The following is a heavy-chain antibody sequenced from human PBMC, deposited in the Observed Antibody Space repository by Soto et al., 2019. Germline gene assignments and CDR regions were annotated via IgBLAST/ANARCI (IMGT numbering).Heavy chain of an antibody. V-gene: IGHV1-69*13. J-gene: IGHJ5*02. CDR3: ARDTVLRFWEWLPRFIWFDP. Sequence: SVKVSCKASGGTFSSYAISWVRQAPGQGLEWMGGIIPIFGTANYAQKFQGRVTITADESTSTAYMELSSLRSEDTAVYYCARDTVLRFWEWLPRFIWFDPWGQGTLVTVSS. D-gene: IGHD3-3*01. CDR1: GGTFSSYA. CDR2: IIPIFGTA.